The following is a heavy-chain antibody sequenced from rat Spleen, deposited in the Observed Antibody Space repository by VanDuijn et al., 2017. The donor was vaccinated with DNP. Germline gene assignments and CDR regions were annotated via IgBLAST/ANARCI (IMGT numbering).Heavy chain of an antibody. Sequence: EVQLVESGGGFVQPGRSLKLSCAASGFTFSDYYMAWVRQAPTKGLELVASISYAGGSTYHGDSVKGRFTISRDNAKRILYLQMESLRSEDTATYYCAQDAFDYWGQGVMVTVSS. CDR2: ISYAGGST. CDR3: AQDAFDY. J-gene: IGHJ2*01. CDR1: GFTFSDYY. V-gene: IGHV5-20*01.